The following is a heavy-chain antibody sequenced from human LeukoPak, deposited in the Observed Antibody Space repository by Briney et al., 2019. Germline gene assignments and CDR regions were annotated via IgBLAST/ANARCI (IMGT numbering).Heavy chain of an antibody. J-gene: IGHJ4*02. CDR3: AREGGDYGDY. Sequence: PGGSLRLSCAASGFTFSSYAISWVRQAPGKGLEWVAFIRDDGSKKYYADSVKGRFTISRDNAKNSLYLQMNSLRADDTAVYYCAREGGDYGDYWGQGTLVTVSS. V-gene: IGHV3-30*02. D-gene: IGHD4-17*01. CDR2: IRDDGSKK. CDR1: GFTFSSYA.